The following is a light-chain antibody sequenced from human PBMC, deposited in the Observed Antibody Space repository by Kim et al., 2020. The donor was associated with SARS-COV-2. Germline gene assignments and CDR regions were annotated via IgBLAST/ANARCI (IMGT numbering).Light chain of an antibody. J-gene: IGLJ3*02. CDR1: TSNFGAGFD. Sequence: QRVTISCTGTTSNFGAGFDVHWYQQFPGTAPKLLIYANNIRPSGVPDRFSGSKSGTSASLAITGLQAEDEADYYCQSYDSSLSGWVFGGGTKLTVL. CDR3: QSYDSSLSGWV. CDR2: ANN. V-gene: IGLV1-40*01.